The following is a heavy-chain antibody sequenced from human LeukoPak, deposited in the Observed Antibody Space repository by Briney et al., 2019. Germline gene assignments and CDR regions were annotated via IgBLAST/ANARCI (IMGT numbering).Heavy chain of an antibody. V-gene: IGHV4-59*01. J-gene: IGHJ5*02. CDR2: IYYSGST. CDR3: ARVGPRFSGFDP. Sequence: SETLSLTCTVSGGSISSYYWSWIRQPPGKGLEWIGYIYYSGSTNYNPSLKSRVTISVDTSKNQFSLKLSSVTAADTAVYYCARVGPRFSGFDPWGQGTLVTVSS. CDR1: GGSISSYY. D-gene: IGHD3-10*01.